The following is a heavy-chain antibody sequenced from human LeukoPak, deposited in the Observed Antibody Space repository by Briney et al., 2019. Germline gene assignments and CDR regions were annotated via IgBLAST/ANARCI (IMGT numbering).Heavy chain of an antibody. Sequence: GGSLRLSCTASGFTFGDYAMSWVRQAPGKGLEWVGFIRSKAYGGTTEYAASVKGRFTISRDDSKSIAYLQMNNLKTEDTAVYYCTREEGYYYGSGTWNWFDPWGQGTLVTVSS. V-gene: IGHV3-49*04. CDR3: TREEGYYYGSGTWNWFDP. D-gene: IGHD3-10*01. CDR1: GFTFGDYA. J-gene: IGHJ5*02. CDR2: IRSKAYGGTT.